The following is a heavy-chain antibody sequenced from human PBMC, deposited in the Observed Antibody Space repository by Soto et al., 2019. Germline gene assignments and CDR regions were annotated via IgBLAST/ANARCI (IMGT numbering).Heavy chain of an antibody. D-gene: IGHD2-15*01. CDR2: ISSSSSSI. CDR3: AGYCSGGSCYSEADY. J-gene: IGHJ4*02. Sequence: EVQLVESGGGLVKPGGSLRLSCAASGFTFSSYSMNWVRQAPGKGLGWVSSISSSSSSIYYADSVKGRFTISRDNAKNSLYLQMNSLRAEDTAVYYCAGYCSGGSCYSEADYWGQGTLVTVSS. CDR1: GFTFSSYS. V-gene: IGHV3-21*01.